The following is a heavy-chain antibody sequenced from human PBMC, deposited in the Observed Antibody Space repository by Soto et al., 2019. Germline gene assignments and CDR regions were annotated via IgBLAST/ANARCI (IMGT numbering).Heavy chain of an antibody. CDR2: ISGSGGST. D-gene: IGHD3-10*01. Sequence: GGSLRLSCAASGFTFSSYAMSWVRQAPGKGLEWVSAISGSGGSTYYADSVKGRFTISRDNSKNTLYLQMNSLRAEDTAVYYCAKAPSRGSGSYYLDYWGQGTLVTVSS. J-gene: IGHJ4*02. CDR1: GFTFSSYA. CDR3: AKAPSRGSGSYYLDY. V-gene: IGHV3-23*01.